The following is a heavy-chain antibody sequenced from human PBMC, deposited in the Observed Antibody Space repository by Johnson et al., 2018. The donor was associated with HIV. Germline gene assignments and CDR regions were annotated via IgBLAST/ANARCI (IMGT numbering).Heavy chain of an antibody. D-gene: IGHD6-13*01. J-gene: IGHJ3*02. CDR2: INWNGGST. Sequence: VQLVESGGGVVQPGRSLRLSCAASGFTFTKYGMSWVRQAPGKGLEWVSGINWNGGSTGYADSVKGRFTISRDNAKNSLYLQMNSLRAEDTAVYYCARYQQLVRDGAFDILGQWTMVTVSS. V-gene: IGHV3-20*04. CDR1: GFTFTKYG. CDR3: ARYQQLVRDGAFDI.